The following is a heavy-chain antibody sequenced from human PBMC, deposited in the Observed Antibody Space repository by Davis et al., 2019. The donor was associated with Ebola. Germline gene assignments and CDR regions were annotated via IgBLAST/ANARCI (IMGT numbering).Heavy chain of an antibody. Sequence: GASLMISCAASGLTFSDYAMSWVRQAPGKGLEWVSVISEGGAKRYYADSVKGLFTNSRDNFKNRLFLQMNNLRPDDTGVYFWAQDGGIRVGGLSLYTPYYWGQGTLVTVSS. CDR2: ISEGGAKR. CDR3: AQDGGIRVGGLSLYTPYY. J-gene: IGHJ4*02. V-gene: IGHV3-23*01. D-gene: IGHD3-16*02. CDR1: GLTFSDYA.